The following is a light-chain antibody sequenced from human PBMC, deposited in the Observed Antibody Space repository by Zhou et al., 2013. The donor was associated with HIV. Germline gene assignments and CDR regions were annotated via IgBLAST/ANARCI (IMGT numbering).Light chain of an antibody. V-gene: IGKV1-27*01. J-gene: IGKJ1*01. CDR1: QGIRNS. CDR3: QQCDSYSWT. CDR2: SAS. Sequence: DIQMTQSPSSLSASVGDRVTITCRASQGIRNSLAWYQQKPGQVPKLLIYSASTLQSGVPSRFSGSGSGTDFTLTINSLQPEDVATYYCQQCDSYSWTFGQGTKVEIK.